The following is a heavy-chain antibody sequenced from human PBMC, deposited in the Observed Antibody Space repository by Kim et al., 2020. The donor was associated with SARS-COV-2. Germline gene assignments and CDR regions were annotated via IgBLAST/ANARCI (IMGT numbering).Heavy chain of an antibody. D-gene: IGHD4-17*01. J-gene: IGHJ4*02. CDR2: IYYSGST. CDR3: ARGGDYGAHLFYFDY. V-gene: IGHV4-59*13. Sequence: SETLSLTCTVSGGSISSYYWSWIRQPPGKGLEWIGYIYYSGSTNYNPSLKSRVTISVDTSKNQFSLKLSSVTAADTAVYYCARGGDYGAHLFYFDYWGQGTLVTVSS. CDR1: GGSISSYY.